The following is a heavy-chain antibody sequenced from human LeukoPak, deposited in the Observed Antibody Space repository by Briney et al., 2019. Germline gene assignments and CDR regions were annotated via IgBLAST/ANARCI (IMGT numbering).Heavy chain of an antibody. V-gene: IGHV4-59*08. CDR2: IYYSGST. CDR3: ARHPPSRGYDLTHFDY. D-gene: IGHD5-12*01. J-gene: IGHJ4*02. CDR1: GGSISSYY. Sequence: KSSETLSLTCTVSGGSISSYYWSWIRQPPGKGLEWIGYIYYSGSTNYNPSLKSRVTISVDTSKNQFSLKLSSVTAADTAVYYCARHPPSRGYDLTHFDYWGQGTLVTVSS.